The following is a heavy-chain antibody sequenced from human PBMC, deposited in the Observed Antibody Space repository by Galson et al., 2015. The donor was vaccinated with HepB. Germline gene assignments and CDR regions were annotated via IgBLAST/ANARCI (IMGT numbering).Heavy chain of an antibody. V-gene: IGHV5-10-1*01. Sequence: QSGAEVKKPGESLRISCKGSGYSFTSYWITWVRQMPGKGLEWMGTIDPRDSYTNYSPSFQGHVTISADKSITTVYLQWSSLRASDTAMYYCARHDLRWLVRGMDVWAQGTTVTVSS. CDR3: ARHDLRWLVRGMDV. D-gene: IGHD6-19*01. CDR1: GYSFTSYW. J-gene: IGHJ6*02. CDR2: IDPRDSYT.